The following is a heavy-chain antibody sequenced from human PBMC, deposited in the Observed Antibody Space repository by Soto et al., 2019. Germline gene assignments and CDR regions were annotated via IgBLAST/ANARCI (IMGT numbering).Heavy chain of an antibody. CDR3: AKDTLIRITGTTFEY. CDR1: GFTFSSYA. D-gene: IGHD1-7*01. V-gene: IGHV3-23*01. CDR2: ISGSAGST. Sequence: PGGSLRLSCAASGFTFSSYAMIWVRQAPGKGLEWVSSISGSAGSTYYADSVKGRFTISRGNSKNTLYLQMNSLRAEDTAVYYCAKDTLIRITGTTFEYWGQGTLVTVSS. J-gene: IGHJ4*02.